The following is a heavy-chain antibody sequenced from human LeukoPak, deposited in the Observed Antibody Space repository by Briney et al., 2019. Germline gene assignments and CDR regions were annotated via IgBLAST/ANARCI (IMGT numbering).Heavy chain of an antibody. CDR2: INPNTGGT. CDR3: ARDLPLITMVRGGDFDY. Sequence: GASVKVSCKASGYTFTDYYMHWVRQAPGQGLEWMGWINPNTGGTNYAQRFQGRVTLTRDTSITTAYMELSRLRSDDTAVYYCARDLPLITMVRGGDFDYWGQGTLVTVSS. V-gene: IGHV1-2*02. CDR1: GYTFTDYY. D-gene: IGHD3-10*01. J-gene: IGHJ4*02.